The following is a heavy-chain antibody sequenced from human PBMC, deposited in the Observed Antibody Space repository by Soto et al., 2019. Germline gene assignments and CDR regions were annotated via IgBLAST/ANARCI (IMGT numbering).Heavy chain of an antibody. CDR2: IIPIFGTA. D-gene: IGHD5-18*01. J-gene: IGHJ6*02. CDR3: ARGDTAPSYYYYGMDV. V-gene: IGHV1-69*01. Sequence: QVQLVQSGAEVKKPGSSVKVSCKASGGTFSSYAISWVRQAPGQGLEWMGGIIPIFGTANYAQKFQGRVTITADDSTSTAYMELSSLRYEDTAVYYCARGDTAPSYYYYGMDVWGQGTTVTVSS. CDR1: GGTFSSYA.